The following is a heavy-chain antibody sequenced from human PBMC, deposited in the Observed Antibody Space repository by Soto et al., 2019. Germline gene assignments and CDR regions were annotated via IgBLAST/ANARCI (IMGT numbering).Heavy chain of an antibody. D-gene: IGHD4-17*01. V-gene: IGHV1-18*01. Sequence: QVQLVQSGAEVKKPGASVKVSCKASGYTFTSYGISWVRQAPGQGLEWMGWISAYNGNTNYAQKLQGRVTMTTDTTTSTAYMALRSLRSDDTAVYYCAREGGDYGDYVHYYGMDVWGQGTTVTVSS. CDR1: GYTFTSYG. J-gene: IGHJ6*02. CDR3: AREGGDYGDYVHYYGMDV. CDR2: ISAYNGNT.